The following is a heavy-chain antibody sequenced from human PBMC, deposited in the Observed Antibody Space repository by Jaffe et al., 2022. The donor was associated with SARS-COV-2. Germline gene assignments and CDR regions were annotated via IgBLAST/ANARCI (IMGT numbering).Heavy chain of an antibody. CDR2: IYTSGRT. J-gene: IGHJ4*02. V-gene: IGHV4-61*02. CDR3: ARGDSSSSASDYFDH. D-gene: IGHD6-6*01. CDR1: GGSITSGSYY. Sequence: QVQLQESGPGLVKPSQTLSLTCTVSGGSITSGSYYWTWIRQPAGKGLEWIGRIYTSGRTNYNPSLKSRVTISSDTSKNQFSLKLSSVTAADTAVYYCARGDSSSSASDYFDHWGQGTLVTVSS.